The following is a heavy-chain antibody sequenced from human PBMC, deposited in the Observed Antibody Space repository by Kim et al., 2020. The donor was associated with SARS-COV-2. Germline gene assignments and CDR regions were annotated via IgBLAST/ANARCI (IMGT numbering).Heavy chain of an antibody. CDR1: GGSISSYY. D-gene: IGHD6-6*01. CDR2: IYYSGST. CDR3: ARGPTQLVHRGFDY. J-gene: IGHJ4*02. Sequence: SETLSLTCTVSGGSISSYYWSWIRQPPGKGLEWIGYIYYSGSTNYNPSLKSRVTISVDTSKNQFSLKLSSVTAADTAVYYCARGPTQLVHRGFDYWGQGTLVTVTS. V-gene: IGHV4-59*13.